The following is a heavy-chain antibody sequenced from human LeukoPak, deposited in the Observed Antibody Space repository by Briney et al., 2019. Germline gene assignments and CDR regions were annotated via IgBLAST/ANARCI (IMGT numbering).Heavy chain of an antibody. D-gene: IGHD3-10*01. J-gene: IGHJ4*02. CDR3: ASSTLWFGELPYNFDY. V-gene: IGHV3-7*03. Sequence: GGSLRLSCAASGFPFSTYWMSWVRQAPGKGLEWVADIKGDGSKTYYMDSMKGRFTITRDNAKNSLYLQMNSLRAEDTAVYYCASSTLWFGELPYNFDYWGQGTLATVSS. CDR1: GFPFSTYW. CDR2: IKGDGSKT.